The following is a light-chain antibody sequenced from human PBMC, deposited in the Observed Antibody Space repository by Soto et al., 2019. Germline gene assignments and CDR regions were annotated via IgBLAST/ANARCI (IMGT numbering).Light chain of an antibody. Sequence: QSALTQPASVSGSPGQSITTSCTGTSSDVGSYSLLSWYQHHPGKAPKLIIYEDIKGPSGVSNRFSGSKSGNTASLRISGLQAEDEADYYCYTYAGGSTYLFGTGTKVTDL. J-gene: IGLJ1*01. CDR1: SSDVGSYSL. CDR3: YTYAGGSTYL. CDR2: EDI. V-gene: IGLV2-23*01.